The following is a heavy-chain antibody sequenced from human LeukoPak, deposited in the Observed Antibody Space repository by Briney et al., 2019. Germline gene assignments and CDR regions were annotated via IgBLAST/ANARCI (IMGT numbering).Heavy chain of an antibody. V-gene: IGHV3-30*18. CDR3: AKAPGGNSYYFDY. Sequence: GGPLRLSCAASGFTFSSYGMHWVRQAPGKGLEWVAVISYDGSNKYYADSVRGRFTISRDNSKNTLYLQMNSLRAEDTAVYYCAKAPGGNSYYFDYWGQGTLVTVSS. CDR2: ISYDGSNK. D-gene: IGHD4-23*01. CDR1: GFTFSSYG. J-gene: IGHJ4*02.